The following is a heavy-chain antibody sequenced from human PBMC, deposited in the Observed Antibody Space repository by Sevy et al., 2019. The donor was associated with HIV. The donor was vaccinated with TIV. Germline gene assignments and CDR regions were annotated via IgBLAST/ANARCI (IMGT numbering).Heavy chain of an antibody. CDR2: IYYNGHT. CDR3: AREAGGYDYDYGMDV. J-gene: IGHJ6*02. V-gene: IGHV4-39*02. Sequence: SETLSLTCSVSGGTIVSSGHYWGWIRQTPGKGLEWIGSIYYNGHTYYNPSLNSRLTISIDTSQNQFSLNLSSVTAADTAIYFCAREAGGYDYDYGMDVWGQGTTVTVSS. CDR1: GGTIVSSGHY. D-gene: IGHD5-12*01.